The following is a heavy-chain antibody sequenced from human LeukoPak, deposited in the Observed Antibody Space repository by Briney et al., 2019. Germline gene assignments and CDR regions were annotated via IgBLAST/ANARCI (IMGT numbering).Heavy chain of an antibody. CDR3: VSGYSDYADYYNYYMGV. J-gene: IGHJ6*03. Sequence: GASVKVSCKAFGYRFTGYYMHWVRQAPGQGLEWMGWINPNSGGTNYAQKFRGRVTMTRETSITTVYLQLSRLKSDDTAVYYCVSGYSDYADYYNYYMGVWGKGTTVTVSS. CDR2: INPNSGGT. V-gene: IGHV1-2*02. CDR1: GYRFTGYY. D-gene: IGHD4-11*01.